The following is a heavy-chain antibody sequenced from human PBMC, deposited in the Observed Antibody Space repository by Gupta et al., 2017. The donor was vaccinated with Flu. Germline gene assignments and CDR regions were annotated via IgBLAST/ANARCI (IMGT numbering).Heavy chain of an antibody. D-gene: IGHD5-12*01. CDR2: INQGGSVK. V-gene: IGHV3-7*01. Sequence: WVSQAPGKGLEWVANINQGGSVKNCGDAAKGRFSSARDNAKDSLYLHMNSLRAEDTAVYFCARDWSYIARDYWGQGTLVTVSS. CDR3: ARDWSYIARDY. J-gene: IGHJ4*02.